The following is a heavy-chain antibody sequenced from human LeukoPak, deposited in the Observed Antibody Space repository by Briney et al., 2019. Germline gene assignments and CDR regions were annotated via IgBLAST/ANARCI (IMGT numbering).Heavy chain of an antibody. CDR2: ISYDGSNK. V-gene: IGHV3-30*18. CDR1: GFTFSSYG. J-gene: IGHJ6*03. CDR3: AKDYNYYDSSGTEYYYYYMDV. D-gene: IGHD3-22*01. Sequence: PGGSLRLSCAASGFTFSSYGMHWVRQAPGKGLEWVAVISYDGSNKYYADSVKGRFTISRDNSKNTLYLQMNSLRAEDTAVYYCAKDYNYYDSSGTEYYYYYMDVWGKGTTVTVSS.